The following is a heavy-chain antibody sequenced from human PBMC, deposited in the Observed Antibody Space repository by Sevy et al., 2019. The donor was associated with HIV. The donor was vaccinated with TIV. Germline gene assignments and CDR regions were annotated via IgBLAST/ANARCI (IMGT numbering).Heavy chain of an antibody. V-gene: IGHV1-18*01. CDR3: ARDQGIYSGYDSYYYYMDV. CDR2: ISAYNGNT. J-gene: IGHJ6*03. CDR1: GYTFTSYG. Sequence: ASVKVSCKASGYTFTSYGISWVRQAPGQGLEWMGWISAYNGNTNYAQMLQGRVTMTTDTSTSTAYMELRSLRSDDTAVYYCARDQGIYSGYDSYYYYMDVWGKGTTVTVSS. D-gene: IGHD5-12*01.